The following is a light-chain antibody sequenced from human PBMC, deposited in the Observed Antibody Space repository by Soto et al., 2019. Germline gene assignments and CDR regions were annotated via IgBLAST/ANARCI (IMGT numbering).Light chain of an antibody. J-gene: IGKJ3*01. CDR1: QSVSSSY. CDR2: GAS. V-gene: IGKV3-20*01. CDR3: QLEDT. Sequence: EIVLTQSPGTLSLSPGERATLSCRASQSVSSSYLAWYQQKPGQAPRLLIYGASSRATGIPDRFSGSGSGTDFTLTISRLEPEDFAVYYCQLEDTFGPVTKVDIK.